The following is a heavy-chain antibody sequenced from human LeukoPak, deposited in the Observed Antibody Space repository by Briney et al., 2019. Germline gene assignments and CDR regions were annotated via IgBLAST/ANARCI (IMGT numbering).Heavy chain of an antibody. CDR2: ISAYNGNT. Sequence: ASVKVSGKASGYTFTSYGISWVRQAPGQGLEWMGWISAYNGNTNYAQKLQGRVTMTTDTSTSTAYMEPRSLRSDDTAVYYCARDFPRGNAFDIWGQGTMVTVSS. CDR3: ARDFPRGNAFDI. V-gene: IGHV1-18*01. CDR1: GYTFTSYG. J-gene: IGHJ3*02. D-gene: IGHD2-15*01.